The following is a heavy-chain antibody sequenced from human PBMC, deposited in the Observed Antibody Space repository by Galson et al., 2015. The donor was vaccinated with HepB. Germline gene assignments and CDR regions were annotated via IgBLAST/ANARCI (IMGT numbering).Heavy chain of an antibody. J-gene: IGHJ4*02. D-gene: IGHD4-17*01. CDR1: GFSFSSYA. Sequence: SLRLSCAASGFSFSSYAMSWVRQAPGKGLDWVALISYDGSNKYYADSVKGRLTISRDNSKKTLFLQMNSLRTEDTAVYYCARDLDYGDPKDYWGQGTLVTVSS. CDR3: ARDLDYGDPKDY. V-gene: IGHV3-30-3*01. CDR2: ISYDGSNK.